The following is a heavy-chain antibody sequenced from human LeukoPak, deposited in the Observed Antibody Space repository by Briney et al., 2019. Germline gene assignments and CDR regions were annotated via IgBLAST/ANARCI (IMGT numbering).Heavy chain of an antibody. CDR3: ARDAGLPLDY. Sequence: GGSLRLSCAASGFTLSSYAMHWVRQAPGKGLEWVAVISYDGSNKYYADSVKGRFTISRDNSKNTLYLQMNSLRAEDTAVYYCARDAGLPLDYWGQGTLVTVSS. CDR1: GFTLSSYA. D-gene: IGHD3-16*01. V-gene: IGHV3-30-3*01. CDR2: ISYDGSNK. J-gene: IGHJ4*02.